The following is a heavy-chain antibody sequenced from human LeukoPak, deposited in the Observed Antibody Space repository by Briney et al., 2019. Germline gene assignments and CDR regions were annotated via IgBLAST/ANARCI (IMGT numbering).Heavy chain of an antibody. CDR3: AKDNNPYCSGGTCYPFDY. V-gene: IGHV3-11*01. CDR1: GFTFSDHY. Sequence: PGGSLRLSCAASGFTFSDHYMSWIRQAPGKGLEWISYITGSGSAKYYADSVKGRFTISRDNAKNSLYLQMNSLRAEDTAVYYCAKDNNPYCSGGTCYPFDYWGQGTLVTVSS. CDR2: ITGSGSAK. D-gene: IGHD2-15*01. J-gene: IGHJ4*02.